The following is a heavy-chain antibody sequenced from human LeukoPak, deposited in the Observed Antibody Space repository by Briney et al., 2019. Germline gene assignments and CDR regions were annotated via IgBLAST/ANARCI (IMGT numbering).Heavy chain of an antibody. CDR3: ARLLCSGGSCYSDY. CDR1: GFTFSSYQ. CDR2: IGSSGSTT. J-gene: IGHJ4*02. Sequence: GGSLRLSCAASGFTFSSYQMNWVRQAPGKGPEWVSYIGSSGSTTYYADSVKGRFTISRDNAKNSLYLQMNSLRAEDTAVYYCARLLCSGGSCYSDYWGQGTLVTVSS. D-gene: IGHD2-15*01. V-gene: IGHV3-48*03.